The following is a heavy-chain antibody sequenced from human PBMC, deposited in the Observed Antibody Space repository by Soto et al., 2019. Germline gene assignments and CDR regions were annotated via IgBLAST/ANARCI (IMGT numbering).Heavy chain of an antibody. CDR1: GGSISSSSYY. CDR3: ARSKL. Sequence: PSDTLSLTGTVSGGSISSSSYYWGWIRQPPGKGLEWIGSIYYSGSTYYNPSLKSRVTISVDTSKNQFSLKLSSVTAADTAVYYCARSKLWGPGPMFTVSS. V-gene: IGHV4-39*01. CDR2: IYYSGST. J-gene: IGHJ3*01.